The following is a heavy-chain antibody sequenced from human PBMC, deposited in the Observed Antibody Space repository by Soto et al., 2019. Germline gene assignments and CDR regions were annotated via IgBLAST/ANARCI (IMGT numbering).Heavy chain of an antibody. V-gene: IGHV4-4*07. D-gene: IGHD6-19*01. J-gene: IGHJ4*02. CDR2: IYTSGST. CDR3: AREEGSSGWYSPPYYFDY. CDR1: GGSIISYY. Sequence: SETLSLTCTVSGGSIISYYWSWIRQPAGKGLEWIGRIYTSGSTNYNPSLKSRVTMSVDTSKNQFSLKLSSVAAADTAVYYCAREEGSSGWYSPPYYFDYWGQGTLVTVSS.